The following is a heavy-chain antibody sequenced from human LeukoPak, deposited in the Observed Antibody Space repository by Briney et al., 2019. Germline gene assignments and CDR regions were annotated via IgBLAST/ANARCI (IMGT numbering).Heavy chain of an antibody. V-gene: IGHV3-23*01. J-gene: IGHJ4*02. CDR3: AKRKGDY. CDR1: GFTFSSYA. Sequence: GGSLRLSCAASGFTFSSYAMSWVRQAPGKGLEWVSGINWNSDSIVYADSVKGRFTTARDNGKNSLELQMNSLRAEDTAVYYCAKRKGDYWGQGTLVTVSS. CDR2: INWNSDSI.